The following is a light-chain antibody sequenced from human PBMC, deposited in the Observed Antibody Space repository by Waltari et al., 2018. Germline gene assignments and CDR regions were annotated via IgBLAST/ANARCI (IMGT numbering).Light chain of an antibody. Sequence: DIQMTQSPSSLSASVGDRVTITCQASQDISNYLNWYQQKPGKAPKLLIYDASNLETGVPSRCSGSGSGTDFTFTISSLQPEDIATYYCQQYDNLPRALTFGGGTKVEIK. CDR3: QQYDNLPRALT. CDR1: QDISNY. V-gene: IGKV1-33*01. J-gene: IGKJ4*01. CDR2: DAS.